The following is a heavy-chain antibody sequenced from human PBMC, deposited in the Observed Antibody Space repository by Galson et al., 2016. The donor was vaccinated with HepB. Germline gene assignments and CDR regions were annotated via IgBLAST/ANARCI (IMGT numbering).Heavy chain of an antibody. D-gene: IGHD2/OR15-2a*01. CDR3: VREQYPTDAFEI. J-gene: IGHJ3*02. V-gene: IGHV3-21*01. CDR1: GFSFSDSS. Sequence: SLRLSCAASGFSFSDSSMNWVRQAPGKGPEWVSSINFSSGYIHYADSVRGRFTISRDNARNSLYLQMNSLRAEDTAVYYCVREQYPTDAFEIWGPGTMVIVSS. CDR2: INFSSGYI.